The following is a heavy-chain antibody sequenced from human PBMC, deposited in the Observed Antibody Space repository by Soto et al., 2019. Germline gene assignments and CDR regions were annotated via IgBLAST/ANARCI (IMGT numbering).Heavy chain of an antibody. D-gene: IGHD6-13*01. J-gene: IGHJ6*02. V-gene: IGHV6-1*01. CDR3: ARDAALYSSSSGYYYGMDG. CDR1: GDSVSSNSAA. CDR2: TYYRSKWYN. Sequence: SQTLSLTCAISGDSVSSNSAAWNWIRQSPSRGLEWLGRTYYRSKWYNDYAVSVKSRITINPDTSKNQFSLQLNSVTPEDTAVYYCARDAALYSSSSGYYYGMDGWGQGTTVTVAS.